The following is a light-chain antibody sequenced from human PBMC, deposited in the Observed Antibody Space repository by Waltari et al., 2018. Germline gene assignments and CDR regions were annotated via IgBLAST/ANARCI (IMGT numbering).Light chain of an antibody. Sequence: NFMLTQPHSVSESPGKTVTISCTRTSGRIATNYVQWYQQRPGGAPTTIIYEEKERPSGVPDRFSVSIDKSSNSASLTISELKPEDEADYYCQSDDDNNVIFGGGTKLTVL. V-gene: IGLV6-57*04. J-gene: IGLJ2*01. CDR2: EEK. CDR3: QSDDDNNVI. CDR1: SGRIATNY.